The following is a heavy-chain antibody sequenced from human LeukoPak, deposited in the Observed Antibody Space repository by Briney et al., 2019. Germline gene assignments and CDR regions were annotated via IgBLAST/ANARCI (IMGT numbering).Heavy chain of an antibody. Sequence: GGSLRLSCAASGFTFISSWMTWVRQAPGKGLEWVSAISGSGGSTYYADSVKGRFTISRDNSKNTLYLQMNSLRAEDTAVYYCAKDFPARWFYDAFDIWGQGTMVTVSS. J-gene: IGHJ3*02. CDR1: GFTFISSW. V-gene: IGHV3-23*01. CDR3: AKDFPARWFYDAFDI. D-gene: IGHD2-15*01. CDR2: ISGSGGST.